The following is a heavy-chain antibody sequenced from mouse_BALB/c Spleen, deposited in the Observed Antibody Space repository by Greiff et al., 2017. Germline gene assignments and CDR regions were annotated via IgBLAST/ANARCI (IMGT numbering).Heavy chain of an antibody. CDR3: TSSSYYFDY. V-gene: IGHV1-15*01. CDR1: GYTFTDYE. Sequence: QVQLQQSGAELVRPGASVTLSCKASGYTFTDYEMHWVKQTPVHGLEWIGAIDPETGGTAYNQKFKGKATLTADKSSSTAYMELRSLTSEDSAVYYCTSSSYYFDYWGQVTTLTVSS. J-gene: IGHJ2*01. CDR2: IDPETGGT.